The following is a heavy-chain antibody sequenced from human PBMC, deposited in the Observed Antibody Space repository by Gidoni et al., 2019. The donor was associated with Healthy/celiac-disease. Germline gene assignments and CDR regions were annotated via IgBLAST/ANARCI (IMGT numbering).Heavy chain of an antibody. CDR2: IIPIFGTA. CDR1: GGTFSRYA. J-gene: IGHJ4*02. CDR3: AAITGTTKRFDY. Sequence: QVQLVQPGAEVKKPGYSVKVSCKASGGTFSRYALSWVRQAPGQGREWMGGIIPIFGTANYAQKFQGRVTITADESTSTAYMELSGLRSEDTAVYYCAAITGTTKRFDYWGQGTLVTVSS. D-gene: IGHD1-7*01. V-gene: IGHV1-69*01.